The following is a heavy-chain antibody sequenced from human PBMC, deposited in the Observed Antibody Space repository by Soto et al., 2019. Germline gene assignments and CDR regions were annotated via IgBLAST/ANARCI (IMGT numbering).Heavy chain of an antibody. CDR2: INHSGNT. V-gene: IGHV4-34*01. Sequence: SSETLSLTCAVYGGSFSGYYWSWIRQPPGKGLEWIGEINHSGNTNYNPSLKSRVTISVDTSKNQFSLKLSSVTAADTAVYYCASKRVYWFDPWGQGTLLTVSS. CDR3: ASKRVYWFDP. CDR1: GGSFSGYY. J-gene: IGHJ5*02.